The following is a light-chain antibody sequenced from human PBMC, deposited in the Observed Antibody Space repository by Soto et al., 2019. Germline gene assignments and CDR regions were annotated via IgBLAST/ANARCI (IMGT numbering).Light chain of an antibody. V-gene: IGKV3-20*01. CDR3: QQYDTSPMIT. Sequence: EIVLTQSPGTLSLSPGERATLSCRASQSVGSGFLAWYQLKPGQAPRLLIYGASSRATGIPDRFSGSGSETDFTLTISRLEPEDFALYYCQQYDTSPMITFGQGTRLEMK. CDR1: QSVGSGF. CDR2: GAS. J-gene: IGKJ5*01.